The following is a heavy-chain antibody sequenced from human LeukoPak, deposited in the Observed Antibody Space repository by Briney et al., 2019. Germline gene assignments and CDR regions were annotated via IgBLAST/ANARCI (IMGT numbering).Heavy chain of an antibody. CDR1: GLTVSSYS. D-gene: IGHD2-15*01. J-gene: IGHJ4*02. Sequence: GGSLILSRVASGLTVSSYSMNWVRQAPGKGLEWVSYISSSSSTIYYADSVKGRFTISRDNAKNSLDLQMNSLRDEDTAVYYCARARASGRSGFDYWGQGTLVTVSS. CDR3: ARARASGRSGFDY. V-gene: IGHV3-48*02. CDR2: ISSSSSTI.